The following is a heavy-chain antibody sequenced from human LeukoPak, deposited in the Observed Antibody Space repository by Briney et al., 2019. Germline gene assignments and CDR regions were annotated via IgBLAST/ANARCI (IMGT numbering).Heavy chain of an antibody. D-gene: IGHD5-18*01. CDR3: ARSPTKRVTDDY. Sequence: SGTLSLTCDVSDVSIFRSNWWSWVRQPPGKGLFWVGQISPSGSTNYSPSLKSRVTISVDKSKTQFSLTLTSVTAADTAVYFCARSPTKRVTDDYWGRGTLVTVSS. CDR1: DVSIFRSNW. V-gene: IGHV4-4*02. J-gene: IGHJ4*02. CDR2: ISPSGST.